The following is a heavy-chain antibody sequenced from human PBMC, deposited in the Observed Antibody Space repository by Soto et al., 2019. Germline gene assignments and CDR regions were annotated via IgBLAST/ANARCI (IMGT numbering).Heavy chain of an antibody. CDR3: ARDPDLVPQYSYYFDY. CDR2: ISYDGSNK. D-gene: IGHD6-13*01. CDR1: GFTFSSYA. Sequence: GGSLRLSCAASGFTFSSYAMHWVRQAPGKGLEWVAVISYDGSNKYYADSVKGRFTISRDNSKNTLYLQMNSLRAEDTAVYYCARDPDLVPQYSYYFDYWGQGTLVTVSS. J-gene: IGHJ4*02. V-gene: IGHV3-30-3*01.